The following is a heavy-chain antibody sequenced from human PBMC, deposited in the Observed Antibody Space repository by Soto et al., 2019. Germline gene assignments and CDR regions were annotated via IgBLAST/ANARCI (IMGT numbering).Heavy chain of an antibody. Sequence: SETLSLTCTVSGDSITSNSYFWAWIRQPPGKGLEWIGYIYHSGTTYYNPSLKSRVTISVDRSKNQFSLKLSSVTAADTAVYYCARVPGVWGQGTTVTVSS. J-gene: IGHJ6*02. CDR2: IYHSGTT. CDR1: GDSITSNSYF. V-gene: IGHV4-39*07. CDR3: ARVPGV.